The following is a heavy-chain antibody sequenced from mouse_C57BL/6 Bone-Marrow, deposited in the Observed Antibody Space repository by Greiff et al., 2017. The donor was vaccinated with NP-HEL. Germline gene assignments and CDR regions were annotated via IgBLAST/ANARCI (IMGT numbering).Heavy chain of an antibody. CDR3: ARQTTVVAHWYFDV. J-gene: IGHJ1*03. CDR1: GFTFSDYY. D-gene: IGHD1-1*01. CDR2: ISNGGGST. V-gene: IGHV5-12*01. Sequence: EVKLVESGGGLVQPGGSLKLSCAASGFTFSDYYMYWVRQTPEKRLEWVAYISNGGGSTYYPDTVKGRFTISRDNAKNTLYLQMSRLKSEDTAVYYCARQTTVVAHWYFDVWGTGTTVTVSS.